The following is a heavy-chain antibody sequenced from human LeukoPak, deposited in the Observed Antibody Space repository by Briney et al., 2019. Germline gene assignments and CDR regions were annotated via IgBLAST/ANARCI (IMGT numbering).Heavy chain of an antibody. CDR1: GFIFDNYA. CDR3: ARESETSGWYDY. CDR2: ISGDGGST. V-gene: IGHV3-43*02. J-gene: IGHJ4*02. Sequence: GGSLRLSCAAPGFIFDNYAIHWVRQAPGKGLEWVSLISGDGGSTFYADSVRGRFTISRDNTRKSLSLQMSSLRSEDTALYYCARESETSGWYDYWGQGTLVSVS. D-gene: IGHD6-19*01.